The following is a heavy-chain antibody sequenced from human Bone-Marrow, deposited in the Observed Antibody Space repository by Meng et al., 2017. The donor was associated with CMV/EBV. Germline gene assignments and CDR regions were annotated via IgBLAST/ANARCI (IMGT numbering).Heavy chain of an antibody. CDR3: ARGRYDFLSGSLASYYYYGMDV. CDR1: GFTFSSYS. CDR2: ISSSSSYI. V-gene: IGHV3-21*01. D-gene: IGHD3-3*01. J-gene: IGHJ6*02. Sequence: GESLKISCAASGFTFSSYSMNWVRQAPGKGLEWVSSISSSSSYIYYADSVKGRFTISRDNAKNSLYLQMNSLGAADTAVYYCARGRYDFLSGSLASYYYYGMDVWGQGTTVTVSS.